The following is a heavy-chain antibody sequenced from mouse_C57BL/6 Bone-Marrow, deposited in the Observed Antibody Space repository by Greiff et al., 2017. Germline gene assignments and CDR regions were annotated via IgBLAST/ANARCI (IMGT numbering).Heavy chain of an antibody. D-gene: IGHD4-1*02. CDR1: GFTFSSYG. V-gene: IGHV5-6*01. CDR3: AKSPNWVDY. CDR2: ISSGGGYT. Sequence: EVKLMESGGDLVKPGGSLKLSCAASGFTFSSYGMSWVRQTPDKRLEWVATISSGGGYTYYPDSVKGRFTISRDTAKNTLYLQMSSLKSADTAMYYCAKSPNWVDYWGQGTTLTVSS. J-gene: IGHJ2*01.